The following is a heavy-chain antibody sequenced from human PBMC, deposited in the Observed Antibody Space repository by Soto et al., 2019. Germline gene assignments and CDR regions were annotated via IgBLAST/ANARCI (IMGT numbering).Heavy chain of an antibody. J-gene: IGHJ5*02. V-gene: IGHV3-23*01. CDR2: ISSTAIST. CDR1: GFTFRNYA. Sequence: GGSLRLSCVASGFTFRNYAMSWIRQSPGKGLEWVSGISSTAISTYYADSVKGRFTISRDNSENTVYLRMNNLADEDTAIYHGAKDGWFGDSNWYDPGGQGTLVTVSS. D-gene: IGHD3-10*01. CDR3: AKDGWFGDSNWYDP.